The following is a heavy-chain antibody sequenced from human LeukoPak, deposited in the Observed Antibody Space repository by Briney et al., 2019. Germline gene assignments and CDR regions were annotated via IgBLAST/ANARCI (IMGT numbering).Heavy chain of an antibody. V-gene: IGHV3-21*01. J-gene: IGHJ4*02. D-gene: IGHD2-21*02. CDR2: ISSSSSYI. Sequence: GGSLRLSCAASGFTFSSYSMNWVRQAPGKGLEWVSSISSSSSYIYYADSVKGRFTISRDNAKNSLYLQMNSLRAEDTAVYYCAKDQRYCGGDCYSSFDYWGQGTLVTVSS. CDR1: GFTFSSYS. CDR3: AKDQRYCGGDCYSSFDY.